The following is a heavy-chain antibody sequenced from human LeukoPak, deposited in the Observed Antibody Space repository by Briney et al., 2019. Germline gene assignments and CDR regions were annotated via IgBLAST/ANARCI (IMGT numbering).Heavy chain of an antibody. CDR3: ARERDAFDI. CDR2: IYHSGST. V-gene: IGHV4-38-2*02. Sequence: SETLSLTCTVSGYSISSGYYWGWIRQPPGKGLEWIGSIYHSGSTYYNPSLKSRVTISVDTSKNQFSPKLSSVTAADTAVYYCARERDAFDIWGQGTMVTVSS. CDR1: GYSISSGYY. J-gene: IGHJ3*02.